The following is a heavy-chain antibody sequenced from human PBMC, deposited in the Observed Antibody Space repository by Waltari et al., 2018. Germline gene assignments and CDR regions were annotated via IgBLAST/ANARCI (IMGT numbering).Heavy chain of an antibody. D-gene: IGHD1-20*01. J-gene: IGHJ4*02. CDR3: MSSLISGTTL. Sequence: EVQLVQSGGGLLQPGGSVRLSGAASGFHCSNYAMNWVRQAPGKGLGWISNISTSGTSIDYADSVRGRFTISRDNTKNALYLQMNSLRAEDTAVYYCMSSLISGTTLWGQGTLVTVSS. V-gene: IGHV3-48*03. CDR2: ISTSGTSI. CDR1: GFHCSNYA.